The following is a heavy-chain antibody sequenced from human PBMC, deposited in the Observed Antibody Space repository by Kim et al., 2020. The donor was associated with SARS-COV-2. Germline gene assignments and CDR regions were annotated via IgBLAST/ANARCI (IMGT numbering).Heavy chain of an antibody. CDR3: ARAETYYDILTGYYHILFDY. CDR1: GDSVSSNSAA. D-gene: IGHD3-9*01. V-gene: IGHV6-1*01. Sequence: SQTLSLTCAISGDSVSSNSAAWNWIRQSPSRGLEWLGRTYYRSKWYNDYAVSVKSRITINPDTSKNQFSLQLNSVTPEDTAVYYCARAETYYDILTGYYHILFDYWGQGTLVTVSS. J-gene: IGHJ4*02. CDR2: TYYRSKWYN.